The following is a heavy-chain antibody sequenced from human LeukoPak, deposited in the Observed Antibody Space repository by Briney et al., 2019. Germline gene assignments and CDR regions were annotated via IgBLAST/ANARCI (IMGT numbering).Heavy chain of an antibody. Sequence: GGSLRLSCAASGFTFSSYSMNWVRQAPGKGLEWVSAITGAGGTTYYADSVRGRFTVSRDNSKNTLYLQMNSLRAEDTAVYYCAKRDCGGDCYFDYWGQGTLVTVSS. V-gene: IGHV3-23*01. CDR3: AKRDCGGDCYFDY. CDR2: ITGAGGTT. J-gene: IGHJ4*02. D-gene: IGHD2-21*02. CDR1: GFTFSSYS.